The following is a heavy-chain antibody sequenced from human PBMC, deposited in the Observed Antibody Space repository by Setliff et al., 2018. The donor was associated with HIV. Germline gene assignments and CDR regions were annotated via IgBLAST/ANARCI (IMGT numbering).Heavy chain of an antibody. V-gene: IGHV1-8*01. J-gene: IGHJ6*02. CDR1: GYTFTSYD. Sequence: ASVKVSCKASGYTFTSYDINWVRQATGQGLEWMAWINPNSGNIDYAQKFQGRVTMTKNTSISTAYLELRSLRSEDTAVYYCARGSFFGYYGNYYYYALDVWGQGTTVTVSS. D-gene: IGHD4-17*01. CDR2: INPNSGNI. CDR3: ARGSFFGYYGNYYYYALDV.